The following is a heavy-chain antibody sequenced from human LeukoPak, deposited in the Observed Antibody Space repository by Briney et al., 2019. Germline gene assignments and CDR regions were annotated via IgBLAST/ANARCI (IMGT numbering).Heavy chain of an antibody. CDR3: ARADSQLVRPPFDY. Sequence: GGSLRLSCAGSEFTFSSSEMNWVRQAPGKGLEWVSYINSGGTIYYADSVKGRFTISRDNAKNSLYLQMNSLRAEDTAVYYCARADSQLVRPPFDYWGQGTLVTVSS. D-gene: IGHD6-13*01. CDR1: EFTFSSSE. V-gene: IGHV3-48*03. J-gene: IGHJ4*02. CDR2: INSGGTI.